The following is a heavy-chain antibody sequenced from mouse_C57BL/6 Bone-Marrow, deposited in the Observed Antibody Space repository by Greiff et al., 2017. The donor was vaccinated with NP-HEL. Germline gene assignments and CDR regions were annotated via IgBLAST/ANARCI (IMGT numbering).Heavy chain of an antibody. V-gene: IGHV5-2*01. CDR3: ARQRWPWYFDV. CDR1: EYEFPSHD. CDR2: INSDCGST. Sequence: EVQGVESGGGLVQPGESLKLSCESNEYEFPSHDMSWVRKTPEKRLELVAAINSDCGSTYYPATMERRFIISRDNTKKTLYLQMSSLRSEDTALYYCARQRWPWYFDVWGTGTTVTVSS. D-gene: IGHD2-3*01. J-gene: IGHJ1*03.